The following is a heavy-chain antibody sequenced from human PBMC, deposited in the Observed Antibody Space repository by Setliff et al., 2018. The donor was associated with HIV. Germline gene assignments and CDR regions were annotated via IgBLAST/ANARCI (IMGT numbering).Heavy chain of an antibody. Sequence: SETLSLTCTISGGSFGVYRWSWIRQSAGRGLELIGRIDSSGTTDYKPSLKGRVAISVDTSRNQFSLRVTSVTAADTAVYFCARDRHSSGLGSYGPWGPGILVTVSS. CDR1: GGSFGVYR. V-gene: IGHV4-4*07. D-gene: IGHD3-10*01. J-gene: IGHJ5*02. CDR3: ARDRHSSGLGSYGP. CDR2: IDSSGTT.